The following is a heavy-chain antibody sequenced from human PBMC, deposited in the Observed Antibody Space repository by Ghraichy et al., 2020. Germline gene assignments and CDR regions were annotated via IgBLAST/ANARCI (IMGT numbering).Heavy chain of an antibody. CDR1: GDSVSSNNAA. V-gene: IGHV6-1*01. D-gene: IGHD3-22*01. CDR2: TYYRSKWYN. J-gene: IGHJ3*02. CDR3: ARADFYDSTGRGAFDI. Sequence: SQTLSLTCAISGDSVSSNNAAWNWIRQSPSRGLEWLGRTYYRSKWYNDYARSVKSRITINPDTSKNQFSLQLNSVTPEDTAVYYCARADFYDSTGRGAFDIWAQGTMVTVSS.